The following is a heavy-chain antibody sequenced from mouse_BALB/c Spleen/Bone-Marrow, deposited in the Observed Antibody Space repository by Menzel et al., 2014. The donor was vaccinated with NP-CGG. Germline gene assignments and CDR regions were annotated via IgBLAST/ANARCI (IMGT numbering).Heavy chain of an antibody. V-gene: IGHV5-6-3*01. J-gene: IGHJ3*01. CDR1: GFTFSSFG. CDR2: INSNGGFT. CDR3: SRGVDYSSWFAY. D-gene: IGHD2-4*01. Sequence: EVMLVESGGGLVQPGGSLELSCAASGFTFSSFGMSWVRQTPDKRLELVANINSNGGFTYYADSVKGRFTISRDNAMNTLYLQMRSLKSEDTAIYYCSRGVDYSSWFAYWGQGTLVTVSA.